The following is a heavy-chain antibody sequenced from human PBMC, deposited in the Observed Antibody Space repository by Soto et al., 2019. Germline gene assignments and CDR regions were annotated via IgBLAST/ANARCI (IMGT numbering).Heavy chain of an antibody. Sequence: EVQLVESGGGLVQPGGSLRLSCAASGFTFSIYWMSWVRQAPGRGLEWVANIILDGTEKYYVDSLKGRFTISRDNAKNSLYLQMNSLRAEDTAVYYSARGGNRFDSWGQGTLVTVSS. V-gene: IGHV3-7*01. J-gene: IGHJ5*01. CDR2: IILDGTEK. CDR1: GFTFSIYW. CDR3: ARGGNRFDS.